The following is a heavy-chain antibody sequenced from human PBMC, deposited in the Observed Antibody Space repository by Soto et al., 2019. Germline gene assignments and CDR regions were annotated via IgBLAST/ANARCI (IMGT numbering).Heavy chain of an antibody. CDR1: GFTFSSYD. J-gene: IGHJ4*02. V-gene: IGHV3-13*04. D-gene: IGHD3-22*01. CDR2: ISTAGDT. CDR3: ARGRSSGYYYFDY. Sequence: GALRLSCAASGFTFSSYDMHWVRQATGKGLEWVSTISTAGDTYYPDSVKGQFTISRENAKNSLYLQMNSLRAGDTAVFYCARGRSSGYYYFDYWGLGTLVTVSS.